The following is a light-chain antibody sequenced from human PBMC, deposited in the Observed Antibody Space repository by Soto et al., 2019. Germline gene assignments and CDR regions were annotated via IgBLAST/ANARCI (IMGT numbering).Light chain of an antibody. CDR3: QQYGSSPGLFT. CDR2: GAS. J-gene: IGKJ3*01. CDR1: QSVSNN. V-gene: IGKV3-20*01. Sequence: EIVLTQSPATLSVFPGEKATLSCGASQSVSNNLAWYHQKPGQAPRPLIYGASTRATGVPARFSGSGSGTDFTLTISRLEPEDFAVYYCQQYGSSPGLFTFGPGTKVDIK.